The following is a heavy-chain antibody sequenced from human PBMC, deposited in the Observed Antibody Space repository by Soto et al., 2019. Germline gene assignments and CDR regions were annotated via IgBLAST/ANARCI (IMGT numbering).Heavy chain of an antibody. D-gene: IGHD6-6*01. J-gene: IGHJ5*02. CDR2: INPNSGGT. CDR1: GYTFTGYY. CDR3: ASHSTSSSSVGSGWFDP. Sequence: ASVKVSCKASGYTFTGYYMHWVRQAPGQGLEWMGWINPNSGGTNYAQKFQGRVTMTRDTSISTAYMELSRLRPDDTAVYYCASHSTSSSSVGSGWFDPWGQGTLVTVSS. V-gene: IGHV1-2*02.